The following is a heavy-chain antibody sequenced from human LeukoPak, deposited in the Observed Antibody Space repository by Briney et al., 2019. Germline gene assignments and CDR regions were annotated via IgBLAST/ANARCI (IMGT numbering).Heavy chain of an antibody. CDR2: INSDGSAT. J-gene: IGHJ1*01. CDR1: GFTFSSYW. V-gene: IGHV3-74*01. CDR3: ARGSYSSSWYGSEYFQH. Sequence: GGSLRLSCAASGFTFSSYWMHWVRQAPGKGLVWVSRINSDGSATTYADSVRGRFTISRDNAKNTLYLQMNSLRAEDTAVYYCARGSYSSSWYGSEYFQHWGQGTLVTVSS. D-gene: IGHD6-13*01.